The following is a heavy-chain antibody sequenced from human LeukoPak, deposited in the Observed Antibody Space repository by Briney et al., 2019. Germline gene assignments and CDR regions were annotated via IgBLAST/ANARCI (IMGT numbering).Heavy chain of an antibody. Sequence: GASLRLSCVASGFTFSNYAMRWVRQAPGKGLEWFSAITGSGDSTFNADSVKGRFTISRSNSKTTLLLQINHLTAEATAVYYCAKSRIVVVTAIDYWGQGILVTVSS. D-gene: IGHD2-21*02. CDR2: ITGSGDST. CDR1: GFTFSNYA. CDR3: AKSRIVVVTAIDY. V-gene: IGHV3-23*01. J-gene: IGHJ4*02.